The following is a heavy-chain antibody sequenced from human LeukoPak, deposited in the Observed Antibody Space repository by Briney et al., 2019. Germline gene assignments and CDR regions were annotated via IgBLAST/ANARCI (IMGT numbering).Heavy chain of an antibody. V-gene: IGHV1-24*01. J-gene: IGHJ3*02. CDR3: ATPVGALPDGAFDI. D-gene: IGHD1-26*01. CDR1: GYTLTELS. CDR2: FDPEDGET. Sequence: ASVKVSCKVSGYTLTELSMHWVRQAPGKGLEWMGGFDPEDGETIYAQKFQGRVTMTEDTSTDTAYMELSSLRSEDTAVYYCATPVGALPDGAFDIWGQGTMVTVSS.